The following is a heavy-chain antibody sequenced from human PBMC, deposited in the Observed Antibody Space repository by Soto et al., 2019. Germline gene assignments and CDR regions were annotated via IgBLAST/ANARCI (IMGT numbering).Heavy chain of an antibody. CDR3: ARTGYCSSISCFFAFDI. D-gene: IGHD2-2*01. Sequence: EVQLVESGGGLVQPGGSLRLSCAASGFTFSNFAMHWVRQAPGKGLEYVSAISGDGGSTYYATSVKGRFTISRDNSKDTLYLQMGSLRAEDLAVYYCARTGYCSSISCFFAFDIWGQGTMVTVSS. J-gene: IGHJ3*02. CDR2: ISGDGGST. CDR1: GFTFSNFA. V-gene: IGHV3-64*01.